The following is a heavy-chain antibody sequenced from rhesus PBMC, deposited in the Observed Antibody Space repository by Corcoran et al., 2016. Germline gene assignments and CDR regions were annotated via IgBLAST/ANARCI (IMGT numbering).Heavy chain of an antibody. J-gene: IGHJ3*01. CDR2: INTGGGST. D-gene: IGHD3-9*01. CDR3: ATGTRNAFDF. V-gene: IGHV3-8*01. Sequence: EVQLVESGGGLVQPGGSLRLSCAASGFTFGSYGMHWVRKAPGKGLEWVSAINTGGGSTWYTDSVKGRFTISRENAKNTLYLQMDSLRAEDTAVYYCATGTRNAFDFWGQGLRVTVSS. CDR1: GFTFGSYG.